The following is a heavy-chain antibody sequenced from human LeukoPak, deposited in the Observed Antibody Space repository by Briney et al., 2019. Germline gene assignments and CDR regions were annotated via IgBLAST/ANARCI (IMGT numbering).Heavy chain of an antibody. CDR1: GFKYTDYW. D-gene: IGHD6-19*01. V-gene: IGHV3-7*01. CDR3: ARNRGWFAMDV. J-gene: IGHJ6*02. CDR2: MEPDGSDK. Sequence: AGGSLRLSCTASGFKYTDYWMDWVRQAPGKGLERVANMEPDGSDKYYVDSVRGRFIISRDNSKNSLYLQLTSLRVEDTAVYYCARNRGWFAMDVWGQGTTVTVSS.